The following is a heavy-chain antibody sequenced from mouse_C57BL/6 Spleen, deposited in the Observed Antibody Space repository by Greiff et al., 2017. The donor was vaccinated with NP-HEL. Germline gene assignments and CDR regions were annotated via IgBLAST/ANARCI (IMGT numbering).Heavy chain of an antibody. CDR1: GYTFTSYW. V-gene: IGHV1-69*01. Sequence: QVQLQQPGAELVMPGASVKLSCKASGYTFTSYWMHWVKQRPGQGLEWIGEIDPSDSYTNYNQKFKGKSTLTVDKSSSTAYMQLSSLTSEDSAVYNCARALDYWGQGTTLTVSS. CDR3: ARALDY. J-gene: IGHJ2*01. CDR2: IDPSDSYT.